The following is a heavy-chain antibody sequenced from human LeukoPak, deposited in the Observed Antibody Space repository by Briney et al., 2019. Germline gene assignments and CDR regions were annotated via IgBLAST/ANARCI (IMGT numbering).Heavy chain of an antibody. D-gene: IGHD3-3*01. CDR2: IVPIFGTA. CDR1: GGTFSNYA. CDR3: ARAYDFWSGYYFIEFDY. Sequence: SVKVSCKASGGTFSNYAFSWVRQAPGQGLEWMGRIVPIFGTANYAQKFQGRVTITADESTSTAYMELSSLRSEDTAVYYCARAYDFWSGYYFIEFDYWGQGTLVTVSS. V-gene: IGHV1-69*15. J-gene: IGHJ4*02.